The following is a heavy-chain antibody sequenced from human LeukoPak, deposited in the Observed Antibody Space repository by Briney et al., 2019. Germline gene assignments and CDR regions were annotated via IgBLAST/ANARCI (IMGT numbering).Heavy chain of an antibody. V-gene: IGHV4-61*02. Sequence: SETLSLTCTVSGGSISSGSYYWSWIRQPAGTGLEWIGRIYTSGSTYYNPSLKSRVTISVDTSKNQFSLKLSSVTAADTAVYYCAAQQYSSSWYDPNWFDPWGQGTLVTVSS. CDR3: AAQQYSSSWYDPNWFDP. CDR2: IYTSGST. D-gene: IGHD6-13*01. CDR1: GGSISSGSYY. J-gene: IGHJ5*02.